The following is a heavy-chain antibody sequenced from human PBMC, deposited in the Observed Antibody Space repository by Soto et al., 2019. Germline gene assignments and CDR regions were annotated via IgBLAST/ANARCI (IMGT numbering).Heavy chain of an antibody. Sequence: PGGSLRLSCAASGFTFSDHYMDLVRQAPGKGLDWVGRIKNKANSYTTEYSATVKGRFTISRDDSKNSLDLQMNRLKTEETAVYYGARVRLGGTTRLFAYWGQGTLVTVSS. CDR2: IKNKANSYTT. CDR1: GFTFSDHY. D-gene: IGHD6-25*01. CDR3: ARVRLGGTTRLFAY. J-gene: IGHJ4*02. V-gene: IGHV3-72*01.